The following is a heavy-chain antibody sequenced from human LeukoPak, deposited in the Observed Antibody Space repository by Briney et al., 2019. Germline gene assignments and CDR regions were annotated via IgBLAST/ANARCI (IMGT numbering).Heavy chain of an antibody. Sequence: GGSLRLSCAASGFTFSSYEMNWVRQAPGKGLEWVAVISYDGSNKYYADSVKGRFTISRDNSKNTLYLQMNSLRAEDTAVYYCARGLEVDHDAFDIWGQGTMVAVSS. J-gene: IGHJ3*02. V-gene: IGHV3-30*04. CDR2: ISYDGSNK. CDR3: ARGLEVDHDAFDI. CDR1: GFTFSSYE. D-gene: IGHD1-1*01.